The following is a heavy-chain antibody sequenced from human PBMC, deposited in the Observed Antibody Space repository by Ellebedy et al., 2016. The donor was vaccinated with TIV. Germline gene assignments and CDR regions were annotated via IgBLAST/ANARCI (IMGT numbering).Heavy chain of an antibody. V-gene: IGHV3-7*01. CDR1: GFTFSSDW. CDR2: IKQYGSEK. Sequence: PGGSLRLSCAASGFTFSSDWMSWVRQAPGKGLEWVANIKQYGSEKYYLDSVKGRFTLSRANAKNSLYLQMNSLRAEDTAVYYCAEIADVRFDPWGQGTLVSVSS. J-gene: IGHJ5*02. CDR3: AEIADVRFDP. D-gene: IGHD3-10*02.